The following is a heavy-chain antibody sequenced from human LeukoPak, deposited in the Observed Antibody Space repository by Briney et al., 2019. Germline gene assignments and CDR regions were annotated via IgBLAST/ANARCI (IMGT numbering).Heavy chain of an antibody. J-gene: IGHJ6*02. CDR1: GFTFSSYS. CDR3: ARDRVEGQLWFYYYYGMDV. Sequence: PGGSLRLSCAASGFTFSSYSMNWVRQAPGKGLEWVSSISSSSSYIYYADSVKGRFTISRDNAKNSLYLQMNSLRAEDTAVYYCARDRVEGQLWFYYYYGMDVWGQGTTVTVSS. D-gene: IGHD5-18*01. CDR2: ISSSSSYI. V-gene: IGHV3-21*01.